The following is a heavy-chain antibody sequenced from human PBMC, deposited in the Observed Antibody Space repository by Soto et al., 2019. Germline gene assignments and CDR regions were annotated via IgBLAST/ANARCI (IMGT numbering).Heavy chain of an antibody. CDR2: ISTTSSSI. J-gene: IGHJ4*02. V-gene: IGHV3-48*02. Sequence: GGSLSLSCAPSGFTFSSYSMNWVRQAPGKGLEWISYISTTSSSIYYADSVKGRFTISRDNAKISLFLQMNSLRDEDTAVYYCARKGVAFDYWGQGALVTVSS. D-gene: IGHD3-3*01. CDR1: GFTFSSYS. CDR3: ARKGVAFDY.